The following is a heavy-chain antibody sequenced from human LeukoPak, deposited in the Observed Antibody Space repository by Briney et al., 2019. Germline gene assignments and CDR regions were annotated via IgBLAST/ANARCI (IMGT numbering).Heavy chain of an antibody. J-gene: IGHJ5*02. CDR3: ARGSHCSSTSCYFLAWFDP. Sequence: PSETLSLTCTVSGGSISSYYWSWIRQPAGKGLEWIGRIYTSGSTNYNPSLKSRVTMSVDTSKNQFSLKLSSVTAADTAVYYCARGSHCSSTSCYFLAWFDPWGQGTLVTVSS. D-gene: IGHD2-2*01. CDR2: IYTSGST. V-gene: IGHV4-4*07. CDR1: GGSISSYY.